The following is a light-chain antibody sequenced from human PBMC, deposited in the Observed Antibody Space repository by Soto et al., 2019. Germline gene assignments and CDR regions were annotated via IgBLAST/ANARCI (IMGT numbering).Light chain of an antibody. CDR1: KSVSNNY. J-gene: IGKJ1*01. V-gene: IGKV3-20*01. CDR2: GAS. CDR3: QQYGSSGT. Sequence: VVTQSPGAVSLSPGERATLSCRASKSVSNNYLAWYQQKPGQAPRLLIFGASNRATGIPDWFSGSGSGTDFPLTISRLEPEDVAVYYWQQYGSSGTFGQGTKVDIK.